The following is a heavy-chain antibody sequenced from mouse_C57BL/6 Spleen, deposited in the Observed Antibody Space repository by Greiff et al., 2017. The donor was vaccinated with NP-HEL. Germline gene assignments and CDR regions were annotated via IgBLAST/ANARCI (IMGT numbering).Heavy chain of an antibody. Sequence: EVQLQQSGAELVKPGASVKLSCTASGFNIKDYYMHWVKQRTEQGLEWIGRIDPEDGETKYAPKFQGKATITADTSSNTAYLQLSSLTSEDTAVYYCASITTVVAKDWYFDVWGTGTTVTVSS. CDR1: GFNIKDYY. CDR2: IDPEDGET. V-gene: IGHV14-2*01. D-gene: IGHD1-1*01. CDR3: ASITTVVAKDWYFDV. J-gene: IGHJ1*03.